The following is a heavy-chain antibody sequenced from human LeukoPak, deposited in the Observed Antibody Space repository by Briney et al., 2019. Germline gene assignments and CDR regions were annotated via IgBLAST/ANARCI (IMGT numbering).Heavy chain of an antibody. J-gene: IGHJ3*02. CDR2: ISKDGSYK. CDR3: ARETGSPGAFDI. CDR1: GFTLSNHD. V-gene: IGHV3-30-3*01. D-gene: IGHD1-26*01. Sequence: PGGSLRLSCAASGFTLSNHDLHWVRQAPGQGLEWETGISKDGSYKSYAGSVKGRFTTSRDNSKNTLYLQMNSLRPEDTAVYYCARETGSPGAFDIWGQGTVVTVSS.